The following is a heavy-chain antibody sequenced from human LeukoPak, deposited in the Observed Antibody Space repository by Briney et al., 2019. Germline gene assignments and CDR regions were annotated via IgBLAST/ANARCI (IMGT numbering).Heavy chain of an antibody. D-gene: IGHD2-2*01. V-gene: IGHV3-21*01. CDR2: ISSSSSYI. Sequence: GGSLRLSCAASGFTFSSYSMNWVRQAPGKGLEWVSSISSSSSYIYYADSVKGRFTISRDNAKNSLYLQMNSLRAEDTAVYYCARTYCSSTSCLRGAFDYWGQGTLVTVSS. CDR3: ARTYCSSTSCLRGAFDY. J-gene: IGHJ4*02. CDR1: GFTFSSYS.